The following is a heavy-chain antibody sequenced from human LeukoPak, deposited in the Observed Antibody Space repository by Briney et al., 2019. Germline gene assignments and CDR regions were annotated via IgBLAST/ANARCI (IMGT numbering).Heavy chain of an antibody. D-gene: IGHD6-19*01. CDR3: ASRRPLYSSGWYGGALDI. Sequence: SETLSLTCTVSGGSISSGTYYWSWIRQPPGKGLEWIGEINHSGSTNYNPSLKSRVTISVDTSKNQFSLKLSSVTAADTAVYYCASRRPLYSSGWYGGALDIWGQGTMVTVSS. CDR1: GGSISSGTYY. J-gene: IGHJ3*02. CDR2: INHSGST. V-gene: IGHV4-39*07.